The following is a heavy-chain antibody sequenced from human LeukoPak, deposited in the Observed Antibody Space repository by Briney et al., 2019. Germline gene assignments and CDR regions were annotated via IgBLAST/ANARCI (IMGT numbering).Heavy chain of an antibody. CDR3: ARLGYCSSTSCFYYYYHGMDV. Sequence: SETLSLTCTVSGGSVSSGSYYWNWIRQPPGKGLEWIGYIYYSGSTNYNPSLKSRVTISVDTSKNQFSLKLSSVTAADTAVYYCARLGYCSSTSCFYYYYHGMDVWGQGTTVTVSS. J-gene: IGHJ6*02. CDR1: GGSVSSGSYY. D-gene: IGHD2-2*01. CDR2: IYYSGST. V-gene: IGHV4-61*01.